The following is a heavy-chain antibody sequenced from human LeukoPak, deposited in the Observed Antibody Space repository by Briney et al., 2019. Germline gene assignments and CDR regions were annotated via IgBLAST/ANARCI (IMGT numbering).Heavy chain of an antibody. Sequence: GGSLRLSCAASGFTFSSFAMSWVRQAPGKGLEWVSAVSSSSVVTFYADSVKGRFTISRDNSKNTLYLQMDSLRADDTAVYYCARGVNWFDPWGQGTLVTVSS. D-gene: IGHD3-16*01. J-gene: IGHJ5*02. V-gene: IGHV3-23*01. CDR1: GFTFSSFA. CDR3: ARGVNWFDP. CDR2: VSSSSVVT.